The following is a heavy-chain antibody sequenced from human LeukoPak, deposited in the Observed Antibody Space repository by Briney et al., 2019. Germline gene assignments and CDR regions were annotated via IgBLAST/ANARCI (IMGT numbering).Heavy chain of an antibody. CDR3: ARDRAGEYCSSTSCHFYYYYGMDV. V-gene: IGHV4-4*07. CDR2: IYTSGST. CDR1: GGSISSYY. D-gene: IGHD2-2*01. J-gene: IGHJ6*02. Sequence: SETLSLTCTVSGGSISSYYWSWIRQPAGKGLEWIGRIYTSGSTNYNPSLKSRVTMSVDTSKNQFSLKLSSVTAADTAVYYCARDRAGEYCSSTSCHFYYYYGMDVWGQGTTVTVSS.